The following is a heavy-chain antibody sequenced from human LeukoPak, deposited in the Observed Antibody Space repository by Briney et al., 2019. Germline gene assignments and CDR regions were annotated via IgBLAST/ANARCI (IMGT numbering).Heavy chain of an antibody. CDR3: AREGPGYTSSWYVS. V-gene: IGHV3-7*01. J-gene: IGHJ5*01. CDR1: GFTFSSYW. Sequence: GGSLRLSCAASGFTFSSYWMSWVRQAPGKGLEWVANIKQDGSEKYYVDSVKGRFTISRDNAKNSLYLQMNSLRAEDTAVYYCAREGPGYTSSWYVSWGQGTLVTVPS. CDR2: IKQDGSEK. D-gene: IGHD6-13*01.